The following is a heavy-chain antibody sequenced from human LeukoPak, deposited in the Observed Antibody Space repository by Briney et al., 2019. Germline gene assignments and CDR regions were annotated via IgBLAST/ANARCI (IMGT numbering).Heavy chain of an antibody. Sequence: ASVKVSCKASGYTFTGYYMHWVRQAPGQGLEWMGWINPNSGGTNYAQKFQGRVTMTRDTSISTAYMELRSLRSDDTAVYYCARDTSGSYYYYYYMDVWGKGTTVTISS. CDR2: INPNSGGT. D-gene: IGHD1-26*01. V-gene: IGHV1-2*02. CDR3: ARDTSGSYYYYYYMDV. CDR1: GYTFTGYY. J-gene: IGHJ6*03.